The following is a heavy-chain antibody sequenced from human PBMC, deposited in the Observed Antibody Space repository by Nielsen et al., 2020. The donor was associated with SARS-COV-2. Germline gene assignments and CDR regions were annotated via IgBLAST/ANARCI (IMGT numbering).Heavy chain of an antibody. Sequence: GGSLRLSCAASGFDFSHYIMIWVRQAPGKGLEWVSSIASSGSDIHYADSVKGRFTISRDNAKDSLYLQMSSLRAEDTAVYYCAREVAAAGDYGMDVWGQGTTVTVSS. J-gene: IGHJ6*02. CDR1: GFDFSHYI. CDR3: AREVAAAGDYGMDV. V-gene: IGHV3-21*06. D-gene: IGHD6-13*01. CDR2: IASSGSDI.